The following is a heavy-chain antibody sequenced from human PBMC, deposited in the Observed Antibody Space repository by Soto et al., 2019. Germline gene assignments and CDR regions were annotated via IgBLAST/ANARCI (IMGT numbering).Heavy chain of an antibody. D-gene: IGHD4-17*01. Sequence: QVQLVESGGGVVQPGRSLRLSCAASGFTFSSYAMHWVRQAPGKGLEWAAVISYDGSNKYYADSVKGRFTISRDNSKNTLYLQMNXXXAEDTAVYYCARGNGDYERAPFGYWGQGTLVTVSS. V-gene: IGHV3-30-3*01. CDR1: GFTFSSYA. CDR3: ARGNGDYERAPFGY. J-gene: IGHJ4*02. CDR2: ISYDGSNK.